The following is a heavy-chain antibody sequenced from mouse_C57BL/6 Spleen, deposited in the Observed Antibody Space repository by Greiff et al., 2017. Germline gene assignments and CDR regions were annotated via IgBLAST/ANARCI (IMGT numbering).Heavy chain of an antibody. J-gene: IGHJ3*01. D-gene: IGHD2-3*01. CDR1: GYTFTSYW. CDR3: ARSEDGYRLAY. Sequence: VQLQQPGAELVMPGASVKLSCKASGYTFTSYWMHWVKQRPGQGLEWIGEFDPSDSYTNYNQKFKGKSTLTVDKSSSTAYMQLSSLTSEDSAVYYCARSEDGYRLAYWGQGTLVTVSA. V-gene: IGHV1-69*01. CDR2: FDPSDSYT.